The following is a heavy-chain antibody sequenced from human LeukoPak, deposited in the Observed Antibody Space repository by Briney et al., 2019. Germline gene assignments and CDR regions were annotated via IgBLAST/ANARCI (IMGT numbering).Heavy chain of an antibody. Sequence: SETLSLTCAVYGGSFSDYSWTWIRQPPGKGLEWIGEIGHNGTTNYNPSLKGRVTISVDTSKNQFSLKLSSVTAADTAVYYCARDLVGYCSSTSCQSYYYYMDVWGKGTTVTVSS. V-gene: IGHV4-34*01. J-gene: IGHJ6*03. CDR1: GGSFSDYS. D-gene: IGHD2-2*01. CDR2: IGHNGTT. CDR3: ARDLVGYCSSTSCQSYYYYMDV.